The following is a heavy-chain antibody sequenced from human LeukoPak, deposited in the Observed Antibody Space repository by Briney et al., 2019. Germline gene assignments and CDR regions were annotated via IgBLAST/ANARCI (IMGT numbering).Heavy chain of an antibody. CDR2: ISSGSSAI. D-gene: IGHD2-2*01. Sequence: PGGSLRLSCEASGFTFTTYSMTWVRQAPGKGLEWVSIISSGSSAIFSADALKGRFTISRDNSKNTLYLQMNSLRAEDTAVYYCAKFNRQYCSSTGCYGGFDYWGQGTLVTVSS. J-gene: IGHJ4*02. CDR1: GFTFTTYS. V-gene: IGHV3-21*04. CDR3: AKFNRQYCSSTGCYGGFDY.